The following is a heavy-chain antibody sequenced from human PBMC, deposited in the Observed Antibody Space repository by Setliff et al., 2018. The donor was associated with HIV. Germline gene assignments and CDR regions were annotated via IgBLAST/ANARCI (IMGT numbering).Heavy chain of an antibody. D-gene: IGHD2-15*01. CDR3: ARGVGIGGNWFDP. Sequence: SETLSLTCTVSGGSISSHYWSWIRQPPGKGLEWIGYIYYSGSTGYNPSLSSRVTISQDKSRNQFSLKLTSVTATDTAIYYCARGVGIGGNWFDPWGQGIMVTVSS. CDR1: GGSISSHY. J-gene: IGHJ5*02. CDR2: IYYSGST. V-gene: IGHV4-59*08.